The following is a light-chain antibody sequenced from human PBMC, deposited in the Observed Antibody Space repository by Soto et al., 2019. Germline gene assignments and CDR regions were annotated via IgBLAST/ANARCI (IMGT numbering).Light chain of an antibody. Sequence: QSVLTQPPSTSGTPGHRVIISCSGTSSNIGSSTVNWYQQLPGTAPKLVIYGNDQRPSGVPDRFSGSKSGTSVFLAISGLQSEDEADYYCTAWDDSLSAVVFGGGTKLTVL. CDR3: TAWDDSLSAVV. V-gene: IGLV1-44*01. CDR1: SSNIGSST. J-gene: IGLJ2*01. CDR2: GND.